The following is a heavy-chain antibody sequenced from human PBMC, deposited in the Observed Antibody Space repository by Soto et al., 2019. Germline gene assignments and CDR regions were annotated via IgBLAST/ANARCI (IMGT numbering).Heavy chain of an antibody. CDR2: ISSSSSYI. D-gene: IGHD3-3*01. J-gene: IGHJ6*03. V-gene: IGHV3-21*01. CDR3: AKGLRFLEWLLSTTTPTHYYYYMDV. CDR1: GFTFSSYS. Sequence: GESLKISCAASGFTFSSYSMNWVRQAPGKGLEWVSSISSSSSYIYYADSVKGRFTISRDNAKNSLYLQMNSLRAEDTAVYYCAKGLRFLEWLLSTTTPTHYYYYMDVWGKGTTVTVSS.